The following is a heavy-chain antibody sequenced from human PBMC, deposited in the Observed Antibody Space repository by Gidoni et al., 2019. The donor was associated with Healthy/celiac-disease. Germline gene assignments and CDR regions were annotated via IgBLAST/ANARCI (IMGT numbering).Heavy chain of an antibody. V-gene: IGHV4-34*01. CDR3: ARGLMAGGNTLDY. CDR2: INHSGST. CDR1: GGSFSGYY. D-gene: IGHD6-19*01. Sequence: QVQLQQWGAGLLKPSETLPLTCAVYGGSFSGYYWSWIRQPPGKGLEWIGEINHSGSTNYNPSLKSRVTISVDTSKNQFSLKLSSVTAADTAVYYCARGLMAGGNTLDYWGQGTLVTVSS. J-gene: IGHJ4*02.